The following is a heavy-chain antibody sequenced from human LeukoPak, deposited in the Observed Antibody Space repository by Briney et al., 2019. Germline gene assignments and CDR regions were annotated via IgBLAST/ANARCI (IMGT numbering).Heavy chain of an antibody. J-gene: IGHJ4*02. CDR1: GFTVSSNY. Sequence: PGGSPRLSCAASGFTVSSNYMSWARQAPGKGLEWVSVIYSGGSTYYADSVKGRFTISRDNSKNTLYLQMNSLRAEDTAVYYCARWGYSNPFDYWGQGTLVTVSS. CDR2: IYSGGST. CDR3: ARWGYSNPFDY. V-gene: IGHV3-53*01. D-gene: IGHD4-11*01.